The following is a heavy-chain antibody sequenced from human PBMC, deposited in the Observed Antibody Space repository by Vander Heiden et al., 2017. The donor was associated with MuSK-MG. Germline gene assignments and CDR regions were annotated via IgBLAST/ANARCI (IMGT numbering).Heavy chain of an antibody. CDR1: GYTFTSYY. D-gene: IGHD5-18*01. J-gene: IGHJ6*02. Sequence: VQVVQSGAEAKKPGASVKFSCTASGYTFTSYYMHWVRQPPGQGLEWMGIVNPSGGGTSYALRFQGRVTMTGDTSTSTVYMELSSLRSEDTAVYYCAGDKSSSQIWSHYYYHYGMDVWGQGTTVSVSS. CDR3: AGDKSSSQIWSHYYYHYGMDV. CDR2: VNPSGGGT. V-gene: IGHV1-46*01.